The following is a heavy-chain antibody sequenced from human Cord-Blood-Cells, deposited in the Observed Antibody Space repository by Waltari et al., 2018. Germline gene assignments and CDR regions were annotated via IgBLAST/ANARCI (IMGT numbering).Heavy chain of an antibody. Sequence: QVQLVQSGAEVKKPGASVKVSCKASGYTFTSYDINWVRQATGQGREWMGWMNPNSGNTGYAQKFQGRVTITRNTSISTAYMGLSSLRSEDTAVYYCAREGADFWSGYYYYYYMDVWGKGTTVTVSS. V-gene: IGHV1-8*03. CDR1: GYTFTSYD. D-gene: IGHD3-3*01. CDR2: MNPNSGNT. J-gene: IGHJ6*03. CDR3: AREGADFWSGYYYYYYMDV.